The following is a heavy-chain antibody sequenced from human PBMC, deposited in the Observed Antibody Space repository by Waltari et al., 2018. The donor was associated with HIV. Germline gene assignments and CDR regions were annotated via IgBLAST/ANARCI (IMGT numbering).Heavy chain of an antibody. D-gene: IGHD5-18*01. CDR3: ARAFGFSNSGPVGY. Sequence: IQLLQSGGGVVRPGGSLRLSCAASGFTFRSHAMHWVRQAPAKGLEWVAGIASDGFTKYVDSVKGRFTVARDISKSTLYVQMNNLRPDDTAVYYCARAFGFSNSGPVGYWGQGTLVIVSS. CDR2: IASDGFTK. J-gene: IGHJ4*02. V-gene: IGHV3-30*03. CDR1: GFTFRSHA.